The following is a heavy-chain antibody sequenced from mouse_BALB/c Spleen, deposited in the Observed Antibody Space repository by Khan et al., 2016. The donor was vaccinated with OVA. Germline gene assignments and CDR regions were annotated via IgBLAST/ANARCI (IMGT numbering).Heavy chain of an antibody. CDR2: ISSGGSYT. Sequence: EVELVESGGGLVKPGGSLKLSCAASGFTFSNYAMSWVRQTPEKRLEWVATISSGGSYTYYPDSVQGRFTISRDNAKNTLYLQMRSLRSEDTAIYYCARELCTTGVATHFDYWGQGTLVTVSA. J-gene: IGHJ3*01. V-gene: IGHV5-9-3*01. D-gene: IGHD1-1*01. CDR3: ARELCTTGVATHFDY. CDR1: GFTFSNYA.